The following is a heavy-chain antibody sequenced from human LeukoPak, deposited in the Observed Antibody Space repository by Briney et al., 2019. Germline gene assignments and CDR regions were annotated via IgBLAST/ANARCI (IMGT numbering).Heavy chain of an antibody. CDR1: GFTFSSYS. CDR3: AATGV. J-gene: IGHJ6*04. Sequence: GGSLRLSCAASGFTFSSYSMNWVRQAPGKGLEWVSYISSGGSTTYYADSVKGRFTISRDNAKNSLYLQMNSLRAEDTAVYYCAATGVWGRGTTVTVSS. D-gene: IGHD3-9*01. CDR2: ISSGGSTT. V-gene: IGHV3-48*04.